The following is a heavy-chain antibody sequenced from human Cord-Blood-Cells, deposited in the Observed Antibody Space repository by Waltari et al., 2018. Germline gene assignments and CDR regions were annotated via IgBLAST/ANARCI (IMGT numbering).Heavy chain of an antibody. Sequence: QVQLQESGPGLVKPSGTLSLTCAVSGGSIRSSHWWSWVRQPPGKGLEWFGEIYHSGSTNYNPSRKSRVTISVDKSKNQFSLKLSSVTAADTAVYYCAGGGIVVVPAAMDGNWFDPWGQGTLVTVSS. J-gene: IGHJ5*02. CDR2: IYHSGST. V-gene: IGHV4-4*02. CDR3: AGGGIVVVPAAMDGNWFDP. CDR1: GGSIRSSHW. D-gene: IGHD2-2*01.